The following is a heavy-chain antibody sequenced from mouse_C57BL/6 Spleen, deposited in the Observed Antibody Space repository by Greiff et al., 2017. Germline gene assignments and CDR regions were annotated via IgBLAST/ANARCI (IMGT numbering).Heavy chain of an antibody. D-gene: IGHD1-1*01. J-gene: IGHJ2*01. Sequence: QVHVKQPGAELVMPGASVKLSCKASGYTFTSYWMHWVKQRPGQGLEWIGEIDPSDSYTNYNQKFKGKSTLTVDKSSSTAYMQLSSLTSEDSAVYYCALTTVVAPDYWGQGTTLTVSS. CDR3: ALTTVVAPDY. V-gene: IGHV1-69*01. CDR1: GYTFTSYW. CDR2: IDPSDSYT.